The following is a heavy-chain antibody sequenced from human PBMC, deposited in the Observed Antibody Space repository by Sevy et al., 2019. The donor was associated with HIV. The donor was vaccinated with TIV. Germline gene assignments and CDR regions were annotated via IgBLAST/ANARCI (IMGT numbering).Heavy chain of an antibody. CDR3: ARHRGGVVDY. V-gene: IGHV3-74*01. CDR1: GFTFSSYW. Sequence: GRSRRLSCAASGFTFSSYWMHWVRQAPGNGLVWVSRISSDGSSTNYADSVKVRFTNSRDNAKNTLYLQMNSLRAEDTAVYYCARHRGGVVDYWGQGTLVTVSS. J-gene: IGHJ4*02. CDR2: ISSDGSST. D-gene: IGHD3-16*01.